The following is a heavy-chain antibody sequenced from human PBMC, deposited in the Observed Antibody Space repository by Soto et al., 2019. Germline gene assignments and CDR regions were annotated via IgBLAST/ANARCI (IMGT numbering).Heavy chain of an antibody. CDR2: IYHSGNT. CDR1: GGSITTGGSY. Sequence: SETLSLTCTVSGGSITTGGSYWSWIRQHPGKGLEWIGDIYHSGNTYYNPSLKSRLTISVDTSKNHFSLMVDSVTAADTAVYYCARARFQVLYGKPYFDSWGQGTLVTVSS. J-gene: IGHJ4*02. D-gene: IGHD2-2*02. CDR3: ARARFQVLYGKPYFDS. V-gene: IGHV4-31*03.